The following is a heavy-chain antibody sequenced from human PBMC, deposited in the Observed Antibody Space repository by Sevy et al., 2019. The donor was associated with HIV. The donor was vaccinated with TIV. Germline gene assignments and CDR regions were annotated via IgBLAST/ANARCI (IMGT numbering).Heavy chain of an antibody. CDR3: ARAPLYYDTSVYFDY. CDR1: DFTVSYYA. J-gene: IGHJ4*02. D-gene: IGHD3-16*01. Sequence: GGSLRLSCVASDFTVSYYAMLWVRQAPGKGLEWVAVISNDGNNKRYAEFVKGRFTVSRDNSKNTLYLELNSLGPEDTAIFYCARAPLYYDTSVYFDYWGQGTLVTVSS. CDR2: ISNDGNNK. V-gene: IGHV3-30*04.